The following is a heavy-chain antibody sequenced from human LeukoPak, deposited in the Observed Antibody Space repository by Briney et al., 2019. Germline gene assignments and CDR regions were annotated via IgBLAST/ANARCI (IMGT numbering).Heavy chain of an antibody. CDR2: IWYDGSNK. CDR3: ARGGPPGSLDY. Sequence: GGSLRLSCAASGFTFSSYGMHWVRQAPGKGLEWVAVIWYDGSNKYYADSVKGRFTISRDNSKNTLYLQMNSLRAEDTAVYYCARGGPPGSLDYWGQGTLVTVSS. CDR1: GFTFSSYG. J-gene: IGHJ4*02. V-gene: IGHV3-33*01. D-gene: IGHD5-12*01.